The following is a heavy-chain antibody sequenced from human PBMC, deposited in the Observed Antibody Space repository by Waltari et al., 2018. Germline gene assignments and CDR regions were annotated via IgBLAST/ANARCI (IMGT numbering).Heavy chain of an antibody. CDR3: ARGSGEPNYYYMDV. CDR1: GYTFTSYA. Sequence: QVQLVQSGAEVKKPGASVKVSCKASGYTFTSYAMHWVRQAPGQRLEWMGWINAGNGNTKYSQGFQGRVTITRETTASTAYMELSSLRSEDMAVYYCARGSGEPNYYYMDVWGKGTTVTVSS. J-gene: IGHJ6*03. V-gene: IGHV1-3*03. CDR2: INAGNGNT.